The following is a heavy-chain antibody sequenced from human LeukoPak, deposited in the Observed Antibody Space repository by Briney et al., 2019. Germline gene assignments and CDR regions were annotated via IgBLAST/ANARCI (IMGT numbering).Heavy chain of an antibody. CDR1: GGTFSSYA. V-gene: IGHV1-69*04. CDR2: IIPILGIA. Sequence: SVKVSCKASGGTFSSYAISWVRQAPGQGLEWMGRIIPILGIANYAQKLQGRVTITADKSTSTAYMELSSLRSEDTAVYYCARGALAAAGKMYYYYGMDVWGQGTTVTVSS. J-gene: IGHJ6*02. CDR3: ARGALAAAGKMYYYYGMDV. D-gene: IGHD6-13*01.